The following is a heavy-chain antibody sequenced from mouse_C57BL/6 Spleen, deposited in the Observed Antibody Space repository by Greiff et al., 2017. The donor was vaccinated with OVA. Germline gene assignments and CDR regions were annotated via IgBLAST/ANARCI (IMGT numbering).Heavy chain of an antibody. J-gene: IGHJ2*01. D-gene: IGHD1-1*01. CDR2: IYPGDGDT. Sequence: QVQLQQSGPELVKPGASVKISCKASGYAFSSSWMNWVKQRPGKGLEWIGRIYPGDGDTNYNGKLKGKATLTADKSSSTAYMQLSSLTSEDSAVYFCARDYYGSSSGVDYWGQGTTLTVSS. CDR1: GYAFSSSW. CDR3: ARDYYGSSSGVDY. V-gene: IGHV1-82*01.